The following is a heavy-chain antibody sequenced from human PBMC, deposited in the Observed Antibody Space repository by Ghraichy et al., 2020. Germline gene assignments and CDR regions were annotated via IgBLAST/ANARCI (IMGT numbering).Heavy chain of an antibody. J-gene: IGHJ3*02. CDR1: GFSFSSYE. Sequence: GGSLRLSCAASGFSFSSYEMNWVRQAPGKGLEWVSYISNSGTTIYYADSVKGRFTISRDNAKNSLYLQMNSLRAEDTAVYYCARDGGTEFLVGASIHDTFDIWGQGTMVTVSS. V-gene: IGHV3-48*03. CDR2: ISNSGTTI. D-gene: IGHD1-26*01. CDR3: ARDGGTEFLVGASIHDTFDI.